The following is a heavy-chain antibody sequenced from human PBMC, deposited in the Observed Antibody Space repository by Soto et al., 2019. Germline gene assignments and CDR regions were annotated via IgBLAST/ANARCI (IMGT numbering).Heavy chain of an antibody. Sequence: SESLSLTCAVYGGSFSGYYWSWIRQPPGKGLQWIGEINHSGSTNYNPSLKSRVTISVETSKNQFSLKLSSVTAADTAVYYCARGQDDYVWGSYDYWGQGTLVT. CDR3: ARGQDDYVWGSYDY. J-gene: IGHJ4*02. CDR2: INHSGST. V-gene: IGHV4-34*01. D-gene: IGHD3-16*01. CDR1: GGSFSGYY.